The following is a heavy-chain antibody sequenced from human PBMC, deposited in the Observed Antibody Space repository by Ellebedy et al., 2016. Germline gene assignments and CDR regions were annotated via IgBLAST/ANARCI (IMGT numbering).Heavy chain of an antibody. CDR2: IYHSGST. V-gene: IGHV4-38-2*02. J-gene: IGHJ3*02. Sequence: SETLSLTXTVSGYSISSGYYWGWIRQPPGKGLEWIGSIYHSGSTYYNPSLKSRVTISVDTSKNQFSLKLSSVTAADTAVYYCARLSYDFWSGYALADPHAFDIWGQGAMVTVSS. CDR3: ARLSYDFWSGYALADPHAFDI. D-gene: IGHD3-3*01. CDR1: GYSISSGYY.